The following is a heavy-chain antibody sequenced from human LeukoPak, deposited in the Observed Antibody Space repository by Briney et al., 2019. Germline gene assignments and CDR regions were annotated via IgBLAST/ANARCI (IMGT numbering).Heavy chain of an antibody. D-gene: IGHD4-17*01. CDR1: GYTLSDYD. V-gene: IGHV1-8*01. J-gene: IGHJ5*02. CDR3: ARVKPVPTVSFDP. CDR2: INPNSLIP. Sequence: GASVKVSCKASGYTLSDYDINWVRQAPGQGLEYTGWINPNSLIPGYARKFRGRVTLTMDTSIRTAYMELSGLTYDDTAIYYCARVKPVPTVSFDPWGQGTLVTVSS.